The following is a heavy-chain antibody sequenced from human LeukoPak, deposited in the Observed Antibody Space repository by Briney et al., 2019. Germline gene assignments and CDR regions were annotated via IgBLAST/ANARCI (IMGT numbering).Heavy chain of an antibody. J-gene: IGHJ4*02. D-gene: IGHD3-22*01. Sequence: GASVKVSCKASGYTFTGYYMHWLRQAPGQGLEWMGWINPNSGGTNYAQKFQGRVTMTRDTSISTAYMELSRLRSDDTAVYYCARDLVYYDSSGYPLNWGQGTLVTVSS. V-gene: IGHV1-2*02. CDR3: ARDLVYYDSSGYPLN. CDR2: INPNSGGT. CDR1: GYTFTGYY.